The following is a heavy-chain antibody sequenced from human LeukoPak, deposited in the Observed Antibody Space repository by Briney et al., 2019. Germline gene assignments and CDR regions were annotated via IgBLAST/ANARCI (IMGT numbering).Heavy chain of an antibody. CDR2: IRYDGSNE. CDR1: GFTFSSYG. J-gene: IGHJ5*02. V-gene: IGHV3-30*02. D-gene: IGHD2-8*01. CDR3: AKDGRDPYFSWFDP. Sequence: HPGGSLRLSCVASGFTFSSYGMHWVRQAPGKGLEWVAFIRYDGSNEYYTDSVKGRFTISRDNSKDTLYLQMISLRAEDTAVYYCAKDGRDPYFSWFDPWGQGTLVTVSS.